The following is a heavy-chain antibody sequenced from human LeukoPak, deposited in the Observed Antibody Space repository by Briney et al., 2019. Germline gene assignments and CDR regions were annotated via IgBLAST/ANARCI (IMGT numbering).Heavy chain of an antibody. Sequence: GGSLRLSCAASGFTFSSYGMQWVRQASGKGLEWVAVISYEGSTSYYADSVKGRFTISRDNSKNTLYLQMNGLRAEDTAVYYCAKEGFGNYYSAYFDYWGQGTLVTVSS. CDR3: AKEGFGNYYSAYFDY. J-gene: IGHJ4*02. CDR2: ISYEGSTS. CDR1: GFTFSSYG. V-gene: IGHV3-30*18. D-gene: IGHD1-26*01.